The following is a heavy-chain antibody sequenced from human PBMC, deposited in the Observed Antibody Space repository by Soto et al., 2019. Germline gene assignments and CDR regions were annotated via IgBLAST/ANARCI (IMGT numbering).Heavy chain of an antibody. CDR1: VFTVSSNY. D-gene: IGHD1-26*01. V-gene: IGHV3-53*01. CDR3: ARGYSGSYYALYYYYYGMEV. CDR2: IYSGGST. Sequence: VGSLRLSCAASVFTVSSNYMSWVHQSPGKGLEWVSVIYSGGSTYYADSVKGRFTISRDNSKNTLYLQMNSLRAEDKAVYYCARGYSGSYYALYYYYYGMEVWGQGTTVNVSS. J-gene: IGHJ6*01.